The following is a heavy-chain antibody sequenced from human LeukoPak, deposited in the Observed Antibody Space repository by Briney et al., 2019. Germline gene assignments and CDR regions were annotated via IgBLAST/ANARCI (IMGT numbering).Heavy chain of an antibody. Sequence: ASVKVFCKASGYTFTSYYMHWVRQAPGQGLEWMGIINPSGGSTSYAQKFQGRVTMTRDTSTSTVYMELSSLRSEDTAVYNCASLAVAGSGTDAFDIWGQGTMVTVSS. CDR1: GYTFTSYY. J-gene: IGHJ3*02. CDR3: ASLAVAGSGTDAFDI. CDR2: INPSGGST. V-gene: IGHV1-46*01. D-gene: IGHD6-19*01.